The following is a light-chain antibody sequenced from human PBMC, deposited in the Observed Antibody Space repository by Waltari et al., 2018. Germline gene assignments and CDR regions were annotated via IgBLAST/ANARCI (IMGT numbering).Light chain of an antibody. Sequence: DIQMTQSPSSLSASVGDRVTITCHASQDLPNFFNWYQQKPGKAPKLLIYDASKVQTGVPSRFSGSGSGIDFTFTITSLQPEDAATYFCQQYDNLPPLSFGGGTKVDIK. CDR3: QQYDNLPPLS. V-gene: IGKV1-33*01. J-gene: IGKJ4*01. CDR2: DAS. CDR1: QDLPNF.